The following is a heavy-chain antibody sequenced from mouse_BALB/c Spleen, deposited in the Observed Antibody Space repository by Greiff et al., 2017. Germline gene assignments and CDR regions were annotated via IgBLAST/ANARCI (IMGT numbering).Heavy chain of an antibody. V-gene: IGHV1S137*01. CDR3: ARWGRYDGGYAMDY. D-gene: IGHD2-14*01. CDR2: ISTYYGDA. CDR1: GYTFTDYA. Sequence: QVQLQQSGAELVRPGVSVKISCKGSGYTFTDYAMHWVKQSHAKSLEWIGVISTYYGDASYNQKFKGKATLTVDKSSSTAYMELLSLTSEDSAVYYCARWGRYDGGYAMDYWGQGTSVTVSS. J-gene: IGHJ4*01.